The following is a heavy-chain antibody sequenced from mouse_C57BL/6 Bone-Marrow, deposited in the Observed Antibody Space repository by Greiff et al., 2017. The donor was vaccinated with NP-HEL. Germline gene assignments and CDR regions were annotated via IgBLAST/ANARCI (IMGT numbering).Heavy chain of an antibody. CDR2: IYPGDGDT. CDR1: GYAFSSSW. V-gene: IGHV1-82*01. Sequence: QVQLQQSGPELVKPGASVKISCKASGYAFSSSWMNWVKQRPGKGLEWIGRIYPGDGDTNYNGKFKGKATLTADKSSSTAYMQLSSLTSEDSAVYFCARRGLYGSSYEFAYWGQGTLVTVSA. J-gene: IGHJ3*01. D-gene: IGHD1-1*01. CDR3: ARRGLYGSSYEFAY.